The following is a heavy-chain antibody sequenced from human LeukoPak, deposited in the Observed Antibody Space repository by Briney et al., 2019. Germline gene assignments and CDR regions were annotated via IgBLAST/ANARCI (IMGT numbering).Heavy chain of an antibody. CDR2: INPNSGGT. V-gene: IGHV1-2*02. CDR3: ARDAHCSSTSCYTPYRGYYYYGMDV. J-gene: IGHJ6*02. D-gene: IGHD2-2*02. CDR1: GYTFTGYY. Sequence: ASVKVSCKASGYTFTGYYMHWVRQAPGQGLEWMGWINPNSGGTNYAQKFQGRVTMTRDTSISTAYMELSRLRSGDTAVYYCARDAHCSSTSCYTPYRGYYYYGMDVWGQGTTVTVSS.